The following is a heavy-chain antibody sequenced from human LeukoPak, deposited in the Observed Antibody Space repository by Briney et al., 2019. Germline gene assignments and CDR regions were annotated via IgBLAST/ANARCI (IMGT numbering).Heavy chain of an antibody. CDR1: GYTFTGYY. J-gene: IGHJ4*02. D-gene: IGHD5-18*01. CDR3: ARGRSSYGKHLDY. Sequence: ASVKVSCKASGYTFTGYYMHWVRQAPGQGLEWMGWINPNSGGTNYARKFQGRVTMTRDTSISTAYMELSRLRSDDTAVYYCARGRSSYGKHLDYWGQGTLVTVSS. CDR2: INPNSGGT. V-gene: IGHV1-2*02.